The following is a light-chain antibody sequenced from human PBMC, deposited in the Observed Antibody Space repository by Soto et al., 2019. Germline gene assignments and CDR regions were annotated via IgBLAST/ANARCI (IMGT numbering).Light chain of an antibody. Sequence: QSVLTQPASVSGSPGQSITISCTGTSSDVGGYNFVSWYQQYPGKAPKLMIYEVSNRPSGVSNRFSGSKSGNTASLTISGLQAEDESDYYCCSYAGSYVFGTGTKVTVL. CDR2: EVS. CDR3: CSYAGSYV. J-gene: IGLJ1*01. V-gene: IGLV2-14*01. CDR1: SSDVGGYNF.